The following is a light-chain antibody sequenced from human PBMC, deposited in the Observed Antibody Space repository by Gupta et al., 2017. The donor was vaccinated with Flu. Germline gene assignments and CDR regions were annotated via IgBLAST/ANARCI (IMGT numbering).Light chain of an antibody. Sequence: CLGARATINCKSSQNVLYISNNKNYLAWYQQKPGQPPKLLISWASTRESGVPDRFSGSGSGTDFTLTISSLQAEDVAVYFCQQYDATPWTFGQGTSVEIK. CDR3: QQYDATPWT. CDR1: QNVLYISNNKNY. CDR2: WAS. J-gene: IGKJ1*01. V-gene: IGKV4-1*01.